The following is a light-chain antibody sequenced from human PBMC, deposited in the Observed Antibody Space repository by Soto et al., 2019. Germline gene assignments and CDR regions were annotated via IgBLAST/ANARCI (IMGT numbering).Light chain of an antibody. CDR1: NTDIGGYNY. CDR2: DVS. Sequence: QSVLTQPDSVSGSPGESITISCTGTNTDIGGYNYVSWYQQHPGKAPKLVIYDVSSRPSGVSSRFSGSKSGYTASLTISGLQAEDDAHYYCSSYRTYRTLEGFGTGTKVTVL. V-gene: IGLV2-14*03. J-gene: IGLJ1*01. CDR3: SSYRTYRTLEG.